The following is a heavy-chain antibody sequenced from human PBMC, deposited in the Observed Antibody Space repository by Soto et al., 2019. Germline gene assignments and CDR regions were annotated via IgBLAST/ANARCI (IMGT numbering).Heavy chain of an antibody. CDR3: AKDLSVVVPAAIQQDYYYYGMDV. CDR1: GFTFSSYA. D-gene: IGHD2-2*02. CDR2: ISGSGGST. V-gene: IGHV3-23*01. J-gene: IGHJ6*02. Sequence: GGSLRLSCAASGFTFSSYAMSWVRQAPGKGLEWVSAISGSGGSTYYADSVKGRFTISRDNSKNTLYLQMNSLRAEDTAVYYCAKDLSVVVPAAIQQDYYYYGMDVWGQGTTVTVSS.